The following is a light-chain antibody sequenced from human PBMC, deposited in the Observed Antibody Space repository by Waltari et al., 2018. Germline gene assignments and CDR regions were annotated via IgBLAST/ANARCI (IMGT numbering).Light chain of an antibody. Sequence: DIQMTQSPSTLSASVGDRVTITCRASHTIKYWLDWYQQKPGRAPKLLIYKASSLESGVPSRISGSGSGTEVTLTISSLQPDDFATYYCQQDNDYPYTFGQGTKLEIK. CDR3: QQDNDYPYT. J-gene: IGKJ2*01. V-gene: IGKV1-5*03. CDR2: KAS. CDR1: HTIKYW.